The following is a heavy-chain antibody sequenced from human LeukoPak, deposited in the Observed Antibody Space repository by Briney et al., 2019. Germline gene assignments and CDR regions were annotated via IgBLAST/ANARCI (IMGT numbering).Heavy chain of an antibody. CDR2: IHSDGNT. J-gene: IGHJ3*02. CDR3: AREDNRGVYDDGFDI. CDR1: GFTFSNNF. D-gene: IGHD5/OR15-5a*01. Sequence: GGSLRLSCAASGFTFSNNFMYWVRQAPGKGLEWVSVIHSDGNTLYADSVEGRITISRDNFKNTVYLQMSSLRAEDTAVYYCAREDNRGVYDDGFDIWGQGTMVTVSS. V-gene: IGHV3-53*01.